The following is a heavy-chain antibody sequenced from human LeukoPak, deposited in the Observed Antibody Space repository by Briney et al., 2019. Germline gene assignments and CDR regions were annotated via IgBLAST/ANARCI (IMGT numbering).Heavy chain of an antibody. CDR2: INSDGISM. Sequence: PGGSLRLSCAASGFIFSSYWMHWVRQAPGKGLGWVSRINSDGISMAYADSVRGRFTISRGNAKNTLYLQMNSLRAEDTAVYYCARDVPSKRYSSTCLDVWGQGTTGTVSS. D-gene: IGHD6-13*01. J-gene: IGHJ6*02. CDR1: GFIFSSYW. CDR3: ARDVPSKRYSSTCLDV. V-gene: IGHV3-74*01.